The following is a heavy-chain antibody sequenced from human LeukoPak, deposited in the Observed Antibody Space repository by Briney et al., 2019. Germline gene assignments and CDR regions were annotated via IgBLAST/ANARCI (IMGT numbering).Heavy chain of an antibody. CDR2: ISSSSSYI. D-gene: IGHD2-21*01. CDR3: ARESRLWAPVDY. V-gene: IGHV3-21*01. J-gene: IGHJ4*02. CDR1: GFTFSSYS. Sequence: PGGSLRLCCAASGFTFSSYSMNWVRQAPGKGLEWVSSISSSSSYIYYADSVKGRFTISRDNAKNSLYLQMNSLRAEDTAVYYCARESRLWAPVDYWGQGTLVTVSS.